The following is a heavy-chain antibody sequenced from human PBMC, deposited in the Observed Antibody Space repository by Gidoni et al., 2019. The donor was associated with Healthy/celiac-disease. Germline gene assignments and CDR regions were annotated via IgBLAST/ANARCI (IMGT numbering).Heavy chain of an antibody. V-gene: IGHV4-39*01. D-gene: IGHD2-15*01. J-gene: IGHJ4*02. CDR1: GGSISSSSYY. Sequence: QLQLQESGPGLVKPSETLSLTCPVSGGSISSSSYYWGWIRQPPGKGLEWIGSIYYSGSTYYNPSLKSRVTISVDTSKNQFSLKLSSVTAADTAVYYCASQSGHCSGGSCFGDWGQGTLVTVSS. CDR3: ASQSGHCSGGSCFGD. CDR2: IYYSGST.